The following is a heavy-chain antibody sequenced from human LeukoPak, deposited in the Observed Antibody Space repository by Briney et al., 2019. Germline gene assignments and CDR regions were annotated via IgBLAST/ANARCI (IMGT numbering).Heavy chain of an antibody. CDR2: INARGDT. V-gene: IGHV4-34*01. D-gene: IGHD2-2*01. CDR3: ARGQVPAARGYNWFDP. CDR1: GWSFNDYY. J-gene: IGHJ5*02. Sequence: PSETLSLTCAVSGWSFNDYYWNWIRQPPGKGLEWIGEINARGDTNYNPSLKSRVTISVDTSKEQFSLRLTSMIAADTALYYCARGQVPAARGYNWFDPWGQGTLVTVSS.